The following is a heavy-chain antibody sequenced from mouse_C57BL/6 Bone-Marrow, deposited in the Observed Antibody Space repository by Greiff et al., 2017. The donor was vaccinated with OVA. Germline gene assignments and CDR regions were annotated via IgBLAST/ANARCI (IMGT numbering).Heavy chain of an antibody. Sequence: QVQLQQSGAELVRPGSSVKLSCKASGYTFTSYWMHWVKQRPIQGLEWIGNIDPSDSETHYNQKFKDKATLTVDKSSSTAYMQLSSLTSEDSAVYYCARGITVTGVWGTGTTVTVSS. D-gene: IGHD1-2*01. V-gene: IGHV1-52*01. CDR3: ARGITVTGV. J-gene: IGHJ1*03. CDR2: IDPSDSET. CDR1: GYTFTSYW.